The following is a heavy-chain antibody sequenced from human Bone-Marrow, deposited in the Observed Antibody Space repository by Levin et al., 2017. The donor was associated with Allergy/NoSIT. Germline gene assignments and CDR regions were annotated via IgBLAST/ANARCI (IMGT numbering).Heavy chain of an antibody. J-gene: IGHJ4*02. D-gene: IGHD6-13*01. CDR2: ISGSGAIM. CDR1: GFTLSDYA. V-gene: IGHV3-23*01. CDR3: AKGKVDSSSWYGPFDY. Sequence: QTGGSLRLSCAASGFTLSDYAMSWVRQAPGKGLEWVASISGSGAIMYYADSVKGRFTIARDNSKTTLYLQMASQRAEDTAVYYCAKGKVDSSSWYGPFDYWGQGTPVTVSS.